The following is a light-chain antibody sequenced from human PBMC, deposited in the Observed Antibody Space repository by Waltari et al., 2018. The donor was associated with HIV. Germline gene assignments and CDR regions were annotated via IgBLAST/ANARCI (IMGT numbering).Light chain of an antibody. CDR2: RNN. J-gene: IGLJ3*02. Sequence: QSVLTQPPSASGTPGQRVTISCSGSSSNIGSNYVYWYQQLPGTTPKLLIYRNNQRPSAVPDRFSGSKSGTSASLAISGLRSEDEADYYCAAWDDSLSGPMFGGGTKLTVL. CDR1: SSNIGSNY. CDR3: AAWDDSLSGPM. V-gene: IGLV1-47*01.